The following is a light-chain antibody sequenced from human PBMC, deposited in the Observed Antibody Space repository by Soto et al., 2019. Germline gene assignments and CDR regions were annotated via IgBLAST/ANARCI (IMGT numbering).Light chain of an antibody. V-gene: IGKV3-15*01. J-gene: IGKJ1*01. CDR3: QQSYNSPPT. CDR2: DAS. CDR1: QSVSSN. Sequence: EIVMTQSPATLSVSLGERATFSCRASQSVSSNLAWYQQKPGQVPRLLIYDASTRATAIPARFSASGSGIEFTLTISSLQSEDFATYSCQQSYNSPPTFGQGTRVQLE.